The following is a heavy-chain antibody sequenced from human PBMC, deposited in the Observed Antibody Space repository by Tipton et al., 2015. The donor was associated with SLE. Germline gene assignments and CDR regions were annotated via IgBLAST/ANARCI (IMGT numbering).Heavy chain of an antibody. D-gene: IGHD3-3*01. V-gene: IGHV4-61*09. J-gene: IGHJ4*02. CDR1: GGSLSDHNYY. CDR3: ARELWSGLSFDN. Sequence: TLSLTCSVSGGSLSDHNYYWSWVRQPAGTGLEWIGHIYVSGSTTYNPPLESRVTISIDSSKNQFSLRLSSVNAADTAVYYCARELWSGLSFDNWGQGTLVTVSS. CDR2: IYVSGST.